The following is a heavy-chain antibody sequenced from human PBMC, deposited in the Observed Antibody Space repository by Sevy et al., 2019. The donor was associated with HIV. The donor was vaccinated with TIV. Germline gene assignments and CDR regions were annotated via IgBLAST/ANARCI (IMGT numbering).Heavy chain of an antibody. V-gene: IGHV3-7*01. CDR3: AREGTPYDTYYYYYGMDV. D-gene: IGHD5-12*01. CDR1: GFTFNSYW. Sequence: GGSLRLSCAASGFTFNSYWMSWVRRAPEKGLEWVANLKQDGSEKDYVDSVKGRFTISRDNSQNSLFLQMNTPRAEDTAVYYCAREGTPYDTYYYYYGMDVWGQGTTVTVSS. CDR2: LKQDGSEK. J-gene: IGHJ6*02.